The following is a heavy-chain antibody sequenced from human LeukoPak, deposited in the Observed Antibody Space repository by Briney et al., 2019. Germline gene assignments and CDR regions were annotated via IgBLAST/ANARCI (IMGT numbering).Heavy chain of an antibody. V-gene: IGHV3-64*01. D-gene: IGHD1-7*01. J-gene: IGHJ4*02. CDR3: ARAQTGATSYFFDD. Sequence: PGGSLRLSCAASGFTFSSYAMYWVRQAPGKGREYVSGINTNGGATFYAKSVKGRFTISRDDSKNTLYLHMGSLRGEDMAVYYCARAQTGATSYFFDDWGQGTLVTVSS. CDR1: GFTFSSYA. CDR2: INTNGGAT.